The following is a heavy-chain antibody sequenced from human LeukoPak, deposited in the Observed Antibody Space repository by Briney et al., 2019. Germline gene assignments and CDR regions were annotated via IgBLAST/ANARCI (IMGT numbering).Heavy chain of an antibody. CDR2: LKSKTDGGTT. J-gene: IGHJ4*02. D-gene: IGHD3-22*01. CDR3: TTRTKYYDSSAGYFDY. CDR1: GFTFSNAW. Sequence: PGGSLRLSCAASGFTFSNAWMSWVRQAPGKGLEWVGRLKSKTDGGTTDYAAPVKGRFTISRDDPKNTLYLQMNSLKNEDTAVYYCTTRTKYYDSSAGYFDYWGQGTLVTVSA. V-gene: IGHV3-15*01.